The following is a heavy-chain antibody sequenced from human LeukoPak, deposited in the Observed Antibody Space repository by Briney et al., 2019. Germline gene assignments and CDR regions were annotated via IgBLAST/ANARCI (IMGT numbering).Heavy chain of an antibody. CDR1: GGSFSGSN. CDR3: ARVRGRDGYNKPFDY. J-gene: IGHJ4*02. CDR2: IYNSGST. Sequence: PSETLSLTCAVYGGSFSGSNWSWIRQPPGKGLEWIGEIYNSGSTIYNPSLKSRVTISVDTSKNQFSLNLISVTAADTAVYYCARVRGRDGYNKPFDYWGQGTLVTVSS. D-gene: IGHD5-24*01. V-gene: IGHV4-34*01.